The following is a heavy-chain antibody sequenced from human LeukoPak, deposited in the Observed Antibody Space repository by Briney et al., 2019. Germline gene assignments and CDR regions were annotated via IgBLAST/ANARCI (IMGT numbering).Heavy chain of an antibody. CDR2: IWYDGSNK. D-gene: IGHD5-18*01. CDR3: ARGGYSYGNNWFDP. Sequence: PGGSLRLSCAASGFTFSSYGMHWVRQAPVKGLEWVAVIWYDGSNKYYADSVKGRFTIYRDNSKNTLYLQMNSLRAEDTAVYYCARGGYSYGNNWFDPWGQGTLVTVSS. CDR1: GFTFSSYG. J-gene: IGHJ5*02. V-gene: IGHV3-33*01.